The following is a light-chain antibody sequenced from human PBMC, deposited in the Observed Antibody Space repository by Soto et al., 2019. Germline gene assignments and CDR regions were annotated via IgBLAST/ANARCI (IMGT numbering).Light chain of an antibody. Sequence: EIVLTQSPGTLSLSPGERATLSCRASQSVSSSYFAWYHQKPGQAPRLLIYGASSRATGIPDRFSGSGSGTDVTFTISSLEPEDFAVYYCQEDGSSLYTFGQGTKLEIK. CDR1: QSVSSSY. J-gene: IGKJ2*01. CDR3: QEDGSSLYT. V-gene: IGKV3-20*01. CDR2: GAS.